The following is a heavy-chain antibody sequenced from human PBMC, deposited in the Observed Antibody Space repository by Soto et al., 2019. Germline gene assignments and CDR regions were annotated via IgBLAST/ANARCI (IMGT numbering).Heavy chain of an antibody. CDR3: VRVGAVDANGGYFDY. J-gene: IGHJ4*02. CDR2: IHGSGTT. CDR1: GGSISNYY. Sequence: QVQLQESGPGLVNPSETLSLTCNVSGGSISNYYWTWIRQPVVKGLAWIGRIHGSGTTAYSPSLMSRLTMSVDTSKNPLSLKVTSVTAADTAVYYCVRVGAVDANGGYFDYWGQGTLVTVSA. V-gene: IGHV4-4*07. D-gene: IGHD6-19*01.